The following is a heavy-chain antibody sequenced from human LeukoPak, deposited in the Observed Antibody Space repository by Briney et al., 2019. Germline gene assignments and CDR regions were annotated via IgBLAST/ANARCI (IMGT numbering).Heavy chain of an antibody. CDR1: GGSISSYY. J-gene: IGHJ5*02. Sequence: SETLSLTCTVSGGSISSYYWSWIRQPPGKGLEWIGSIYYSGSTYYNPSLKSRVTISVDTSKNQFSLKLSSVTAADTAVYYCARIEIVVVPAASRLYNWFDPWGQGTLVTVSS. V-gene: IGHV4-39*07. D-gene: IGHD2-2*01. CDR3: ARIEIVVVPAASRLYNWFDP. CDR2: IYYSGST.